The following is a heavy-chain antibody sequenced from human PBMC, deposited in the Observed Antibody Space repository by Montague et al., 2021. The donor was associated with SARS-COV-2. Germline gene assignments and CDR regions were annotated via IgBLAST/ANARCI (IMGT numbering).Heavy chain of an antibody. CDR3: ARHGKTRIAMIVVVIGYFGY. CDR1: GGSISSSSYY. Sequence: SETLSLTCTVSGGSISSSSYYWGWIRQPPGKGLEWIGSIYYSGSTYYNPSLKSRVTISADTSKNQFSLKLSSATAADTAVYYCARHGKTRIAMIVVVIGYFGYWGQGTLVAVSS. CDR2: IYYSGST. V-gene: IGHV4-39*01. J-gene: IGHJ4*02. D-gene: IGHD3-22*01.